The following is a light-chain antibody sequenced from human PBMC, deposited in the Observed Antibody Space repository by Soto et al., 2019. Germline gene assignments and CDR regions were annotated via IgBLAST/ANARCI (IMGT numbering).Light chain of an antibody. CDR3: AAWDDSLNGPHVV. CDR1: SSNIGSNT. J-gene: IGLJ2*01. V-gene: IGLV1-44*01. Sequence: QSVLTQPPSASGTPGQRVTISCSGSSSNIGSNTVNWYQQLPGTAPKLLIYSNNQRPSGVPDRFSGSKSGTSASLAISGLQSEDEAGYYCAAWDDSLNGPHVVFGGGTKLTVL. CDR2: SNN.